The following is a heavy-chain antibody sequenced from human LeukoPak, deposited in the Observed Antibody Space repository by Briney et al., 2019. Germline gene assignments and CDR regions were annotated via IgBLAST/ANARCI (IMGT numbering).Heavy chain of an antibody. CDR1: GYTFSSYG. CDR3: ARESAPSY. V-gene: IGHV3-21*01. J-gene: IGHJ4*02. CDR2: ISGTGSYT. Sequence: PGGSLRLSCGASGYTFSSYGVYWVRQASGKGLEWVSSISGTGSYTHYADSVKGRFVTSRDNAKSSFYLQMNSLRDELTGVYYCARESAPSYWGQGTRVSVSS.